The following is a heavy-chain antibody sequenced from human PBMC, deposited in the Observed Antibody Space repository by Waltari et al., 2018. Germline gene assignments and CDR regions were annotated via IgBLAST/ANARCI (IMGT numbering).Heavy chain of an antibody. J-gene: IGHJ4*02. D-gene: IGHD6-13*01. CDR1: GYSISSGYY. Sequence: QVQLQESGPGLVKPSETLSLTCAVSGYSISSGYYWGWIRQPPGKGLEWIGSIYHSGSTYYNPSLKSRVTISVDTSKNQFSLKLSSVTAADTAVYYCAGVDIAAAGTDFDYWGQGTLVTVSS. CDR2: IYHSGST. CDR3: AGVDIAAAGTDFDY. V-gene: IGHV4-38-2*01.